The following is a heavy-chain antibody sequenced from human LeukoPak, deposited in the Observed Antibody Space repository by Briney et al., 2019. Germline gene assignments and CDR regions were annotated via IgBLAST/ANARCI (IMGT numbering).Heavy chain of an antibody. CDR1: GYTFTSYG. CDR3: ASVTSSRWYVGATGWFDP. Sequence: ASVKVSCKASGYTFTSYGISLVRQAPGQGLEGMGWISAYDGNTNYAQKLQGRVTMTTDTSTSTAYMEMRSLRSDDTAVYYCASVTSSRWYVGATGWFDPWGQGTLVTVSS. D-gene: IGHD6-13*01. J-gene: IGHJ5*02. V-gene: IGHV1-18*01. CDR2: ISAYDGNT.